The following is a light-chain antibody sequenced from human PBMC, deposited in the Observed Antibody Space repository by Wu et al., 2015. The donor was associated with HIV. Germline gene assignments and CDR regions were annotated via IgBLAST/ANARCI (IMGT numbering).Light chain of an antibody. J-gene: IGKJ1*01. Sequence: IVMTQSPDTLSVPPGERATLSCKASQSVASNLAWYQQKPGQAPRLLIYGASTRATDIPARFSGSGSGTEFTLTVSSLRSEDFAVYFCQQYHDWWTFGQGTKVEVK. CDR3: QQYHDWWT. V-gene: IGKV3-15*01. CDR1: QSVASN. CDR2: GAS.